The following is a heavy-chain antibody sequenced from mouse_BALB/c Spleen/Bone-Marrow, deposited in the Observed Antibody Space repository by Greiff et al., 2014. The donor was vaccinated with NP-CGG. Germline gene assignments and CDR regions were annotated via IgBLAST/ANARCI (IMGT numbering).Heavy chain of an antibody. V-gene: IGHV1-87*01. D-gene: IGHD1-1*01. J-gene: IGHJ2*01. Sequence: QVQLQQSGAELARPGASVKLSCKASGYTFTGYWMQWVKQRPGQRLEWIGIIYPGDGDTRYTQKFKGKATLTADKSSSTAYMQLRNLASEDSAVYYCARVFYDSTSAYRGQGTTLTVSS. CDR3: ARVFYDSTSAY. CDR2: IYPGDGDT. CDR1: GYTFTGYW.